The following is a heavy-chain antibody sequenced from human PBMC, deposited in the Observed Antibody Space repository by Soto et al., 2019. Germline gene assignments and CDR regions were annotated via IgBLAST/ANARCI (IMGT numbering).Heavy chain of an antibody. CDR3: ARTPSQSGSYRYFDY. CDR2: IYPGDSDT. Sequence: PGESLKISCKGSGYSFTSYWIGWVRQMPGKGLEWMGIIYPGDSDTRYSPSFQGQVTISADKSISTAYLQWSSPKASDTAMYYCARTPSQSGSYRYFDYWGQGTLVTVSS. V-gene: IGHV5-51*01. D-gene: IGHD1-26*01. J-gene: IGHJ4*02. CDR1: GYSFTSYW.